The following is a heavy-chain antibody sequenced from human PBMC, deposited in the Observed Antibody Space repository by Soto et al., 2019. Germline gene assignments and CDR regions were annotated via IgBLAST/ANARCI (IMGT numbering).Heavy chain of an antibody. V-gene: IGHV4-59*01. CDR1: GGSISSYY. CDR2: IYYSGST. J-gene: IGHJ4*02. CDR3: ARGARLLEWYYFDY. Sequence: SETLSLTCTVSGGSISSYYWSWIRQPPGKGLEWIGYIYYSGSTNYNPSLKSRVTISVDTSKNQFSLKLSSVTAADTAVYYCARGARLLEWYYFDYWGQGTLVTV. D-gene: IGHD3-3*01.